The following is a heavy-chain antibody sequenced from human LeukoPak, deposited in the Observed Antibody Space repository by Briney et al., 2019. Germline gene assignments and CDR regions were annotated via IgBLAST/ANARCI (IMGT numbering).Heavy chain of an antibody. V-gene: IGHV3-21*01. Sequence: GGSLRLSCAASGFTFSSYTMNWVRQAPGKGLEWVSSISTSSSYIHYVDSVKGRFTIARDNAKNSLYLQMNSLRAEDTAVYYCAELGITMIGGVWGKGTTVTISS. J-gene: IGHJ6*04. D-gene: IGHD3-10*02. CDR1: GFTFSSYT. CDR2: ISTSSSYI. CDR3: AELGITMIGGV.